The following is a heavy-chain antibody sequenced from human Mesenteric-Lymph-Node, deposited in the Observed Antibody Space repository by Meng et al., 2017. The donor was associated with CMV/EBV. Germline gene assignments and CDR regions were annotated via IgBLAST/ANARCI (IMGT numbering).Heavy chain of an antibody. CDR2: ISYDGSNK. D-gene: IGHD3-10*01. Sequence: AASGFTFRSYAMHWVRQAPGKGLEWVAVISYDGSNKYYADSVKGRFTISRDNSKNTLYLQMNSLRAEDTAVYYCARESSGSGSASDYWGQGTLVTVSS. J-gene: IGHJ4*02. CDR3: ARESSGSGSASDY. V-gene: IGHV3-30-3*01. CDR1: GFTFRSYA.